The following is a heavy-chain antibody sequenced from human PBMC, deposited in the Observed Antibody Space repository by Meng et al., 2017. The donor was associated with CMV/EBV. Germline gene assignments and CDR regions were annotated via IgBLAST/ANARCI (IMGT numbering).Heavy chain of an antibody. D-gene: IGHD3-22*01. J-gene: IGHJ4*02. CDR1: GGSFSGYY. V-gene: IGHV4-34*01. Sequence: QVQLQRGGAGLWKPSETLSLTCAVYGGSFSGYYWSWIRQPPGKGLEWIGEINHSGSTNYNPSLKSRVTISVDTSKNQFSLKLSSVTAADTAVYYCARVWDSGWDYWGQGTLVTVSS. CDR2: INHSGST. CDR3: ARVWDSGWDY.